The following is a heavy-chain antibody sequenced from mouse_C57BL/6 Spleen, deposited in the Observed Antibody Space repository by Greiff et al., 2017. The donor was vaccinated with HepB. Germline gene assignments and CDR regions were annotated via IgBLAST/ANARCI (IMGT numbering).Heavy chain of an antibody. Sequence: VQLKESGGDLVKPGGSLKLSCAASGFTFSSYGMSWVRQTPDKRLEWVATISSGGSYTYYPDSVKGRFTISRDNAKNTLYLQMSSLKSEDTAMYYCAMDYWGQGTSVTVSS. V-gene: IGHV5-6*01. CDR3: AMDY. J-gene: IGHJ4*01. CDR1: GFTFSSYG. CDR2: ISSGGSYT.